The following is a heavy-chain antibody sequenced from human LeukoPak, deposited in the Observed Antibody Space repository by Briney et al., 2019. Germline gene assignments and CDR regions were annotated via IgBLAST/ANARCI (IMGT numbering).Heavy chain of an antibody. CDR1: GFTFSNYA. CDR3: AKELSVAGTRAIDY. V-gene: IGHV3-23*01. Sequence: PGGSLRLSCAASGFTFSNYAMSWVRQAPGKGLEWVSSISGSDGSTFYADSVKGRFTISRDNSKNTLYLQMNSLRAEDTAVYYCAKELSVAGTRAIDYWGQGTLVTVSS. D-gene: IGHD6-19*01. J-gene: IGHJ4*02. CDR2: ISGSDGST.